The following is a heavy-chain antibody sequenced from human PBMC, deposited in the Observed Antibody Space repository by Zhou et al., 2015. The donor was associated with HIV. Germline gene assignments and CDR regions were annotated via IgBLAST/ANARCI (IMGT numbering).Heavy chain of an antibody. CDR2: INADNGNR. CDR3: ARRRSSGWADMEYYFDY. V-gene: IGHV1-3*05. D-gene: IGHD6-19*01. Sequence: QVHLVQSGAEEKKPGASVKVLCKASGYMFTSYAMHWVRQAPGQRLEWMGWINADNGNRGYSQKFQGRVTITRDTSASTAYMELGSLRYEDTAVYYCARRRSSGWADMEYYFDYWGQGTLVTVSS. J-gene: IGHJ4*02. CDR1: GYMFTSYA.